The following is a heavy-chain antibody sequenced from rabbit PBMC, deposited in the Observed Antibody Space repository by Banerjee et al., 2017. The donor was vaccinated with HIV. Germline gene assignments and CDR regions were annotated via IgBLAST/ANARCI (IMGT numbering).Heavy chain of an antibody. J-gene: IGHJ4*01. CDR2: ITAGSSGST. D-gene: IGHD8-1*01. CDR3: ARDLFYAGSSDNSL. CDR1: GFDLSSSYY. Sequence: QSLEESGGDLVKPGASLTLTCTASGFDLSSSYYMCWVRQAPGKGLEWIACITAGSSGSTYYASWAKGRFTISKTSSTTVTLQMTSLTAADTATYFCARDLFYAGSSDNSLWGQGTLVTVS. V-gene: IGHV1S40*01.